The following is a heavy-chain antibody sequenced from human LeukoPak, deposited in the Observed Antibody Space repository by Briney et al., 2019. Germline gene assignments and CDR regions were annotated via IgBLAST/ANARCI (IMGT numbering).Heavy chain of an antibody. CDR2: IYTSGGT. D-gene: IGHD3-22*01. Sequence: SQTLSLTCTVSGGSISSGSYYWSWIRQPAGKGLEWIGRIYTSGGTNYNPSLKSRVTISVDTSKNQFSLKLSSVTAADTAVYYCARDCYDSSGYSTFDYWGQGTLVTVSS. J-gene: IGHJ4*02. CDR3: ARDCYDSSGYSTFDY. V-gene: IGHV4-61*02. CDR1: GGSISSGSYY.